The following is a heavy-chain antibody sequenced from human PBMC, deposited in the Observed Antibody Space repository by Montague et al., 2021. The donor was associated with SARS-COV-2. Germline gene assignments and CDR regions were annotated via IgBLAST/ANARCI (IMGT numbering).Heavy chain of an antibody. D-gene: IGHD1-1*01. CDR2: IYYTGST. J-gene: IGHJ4*02. V-gene: IGHV4-59*01. CDR3: ARAQNTCFIANCVNYFDF. CDR1: GGSISGYY. Sequence: SETLSLTCIVSGGSISGYYWTWTRQPPGKGLEWIGYIYYTGSTKYNPSLKSRVTMSLDRPTNRFSLRLNSVTAADTAMYYCARAQNTCFIANCVNYFDFWGLGAQVTVSS.